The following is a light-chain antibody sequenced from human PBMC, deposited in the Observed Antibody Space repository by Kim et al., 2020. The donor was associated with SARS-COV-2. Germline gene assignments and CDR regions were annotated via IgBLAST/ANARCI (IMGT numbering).Light chain of an antibody. CDR2: DVS. CDR1: SSDVGGYNY. V-gene: IGLV2-14*01. Sequence: QSALTQPASVSGSPGQSITISCTGTSSDVGGYNYVSWYQQHPGKAPKLMIYDVSKRPSGVSNRFSGSKSGNTASLTISGLQAEDEADYYCSSYTSSSTHWVFGGGTQVTVL. CDR3: SSYTSSSTHWV. J-gene: IGLJ3*02.